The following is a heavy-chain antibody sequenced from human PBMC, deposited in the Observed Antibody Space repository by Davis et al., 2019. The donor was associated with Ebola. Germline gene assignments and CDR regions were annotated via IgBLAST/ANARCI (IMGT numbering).Heavy chain of an antibody. CDR1: GYNFKKYG. Sequence: ASVKVSCKVSGYNFKKYGISWVRQAPGERLEWMGWISGYNGNIGYAQKFQDRVTLTADTSTNTAYLELRSLASDDTAVYYCARDRDWVGVCHASDVWGQGTLVTVAS. J-gene: IGHJ3*01. CDR2: ISGYNGNI. V-gene: IGHV1-18*01. D-gene: IGHD3-10*01. CDR3: ARDRDWVGVCHASDV.